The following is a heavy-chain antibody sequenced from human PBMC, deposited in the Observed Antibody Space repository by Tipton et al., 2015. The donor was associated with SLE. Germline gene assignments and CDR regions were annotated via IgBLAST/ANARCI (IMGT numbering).Heavy chain of an antibody. V-gene: IGHV4-61*09. Sequence: TLSLTCTVSGGSISSGSYYWSWIRQPAGKGLEWIGHIYTSGSTNYNPSLKSRVTISVDTSKNQFSLKLSSVAAADTALYYCARQQIAAAEYYFDYWGQGTLVTVSS. J-gene: IGHJ4*02. CDR1: GGSISSGSYY. CDR2: IYTSGST. CDR3: ARQQIAAAEYYFDY. D-gene: IGHD6-13*01.